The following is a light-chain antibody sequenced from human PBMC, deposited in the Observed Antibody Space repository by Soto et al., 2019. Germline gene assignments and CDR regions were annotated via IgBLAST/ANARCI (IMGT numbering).Light chain of an antibody. CDR3: QQTYTTPFT. J-gene: IGKJ3*01. Sequence: AIRMTQSPSSFSASTGDRVTITCRASQGISSYLAWYQQKPGKAPKLLINAASSLQSGVPSRFSGSGSGTDFTLTISNLQPEDFATYYCQQTYTTPFTFGPGTKVDIK. CDR2: AAS. CDR1: QGISSY. V-gene: IGKV1-8*01.